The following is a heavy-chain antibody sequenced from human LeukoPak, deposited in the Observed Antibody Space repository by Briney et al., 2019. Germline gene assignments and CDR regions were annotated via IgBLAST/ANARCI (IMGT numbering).Heavy chain of an antibody. CDR3: TRLRVLMVYAIDY. D-gene: IGHD2-8*01. CDR1: GFTFSDHY. Sequence: GGSLRLSCAASGFTFSDHYMDWVRQAPGKGLEWVGRTRNKANSYTTEYAASVKGRFTISRDDSKNSLYLQMNSLKTEDTAVYYCTRLRVLMVYAIDYWGQGTLVTVSS. V-gene: IGHV3-72*01. J-gene: IGHJ4*02. CDR2: TRNKANSYTT.